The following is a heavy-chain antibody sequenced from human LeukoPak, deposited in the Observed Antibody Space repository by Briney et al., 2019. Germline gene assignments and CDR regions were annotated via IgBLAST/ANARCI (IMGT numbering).Heavy chain of an antibody. CDR1: GFTFSSYA. V-gene: IGHV3-23*01. D-gene: IGHD1-1*01. J-gene: IGHJ5*02. Sequence: GGSLRLSCAASGFTFSSYAMSWVRQAPGKGLEWVSTINGGGVNTHYADSVGGRFTISRDNSKNTLFLQMNSLRDEDTAVYYCAKDRSVHGKNWFDPWGQGTLVTVSS. CDR3: AKDRSVHGKNWFDP. CDR2: INGGGVNT.